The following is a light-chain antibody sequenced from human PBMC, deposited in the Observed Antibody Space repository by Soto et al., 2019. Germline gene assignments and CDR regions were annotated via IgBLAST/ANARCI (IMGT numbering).Light chain of an antibody. V-gene: IGLV2-8*01. J-gene: IGLJ2*01. CDR1: SSDVGGYNY. CDR3: SSYAGSNRFVL. CDR2: EVS. Sequence: HSALTQPPSASGSPGQSVTISCTGTSSDVGGYNYVSWYQQHPGKAPKLMIFEVSKRPSGVPDRFSGSKSGNTASLTVSGLQAEDEADYYCSSYAGSNRFVLFGGGTKLTVL.